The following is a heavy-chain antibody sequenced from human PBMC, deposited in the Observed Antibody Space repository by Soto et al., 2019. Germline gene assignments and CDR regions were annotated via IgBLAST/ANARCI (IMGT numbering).Heavy chain of an antibody. CDR2: IWYDGSNK. CDR3: AREMRGGSSLYYYYGMDG. V-gene: IGHV3-33*01. CDR1: GFTFSSYG. D-gene: IGHD2-15*01. J-gene: IGHJ6*02. Sequence: GRSLRLSCAASGFTFSSYGMHWVRQAPGKGLEWVAVIWYDGSNKYYADSVKGRFTISRDNSKNTLYLQMNSLRAEDTAVYDCAREMRGGSSLYYYYGMDGWGPRTTVTVSS.